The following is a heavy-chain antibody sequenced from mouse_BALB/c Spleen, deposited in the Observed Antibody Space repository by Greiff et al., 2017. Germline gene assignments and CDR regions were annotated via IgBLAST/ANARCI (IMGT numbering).Heavy chain of an antibody. J-gene: IGHJ4*01. CDR1: GYTFTDYN. Sequence: EVQLKQSGPELVKPGASVKISCKASGYTFTDYNMHWVKQSHGKSLEWIGYIYPYNGGTGYNQKFKSKATLTVDNSSSTAYMELRSLTSEDSAVYYCARRDYGNYDAMDYWGQGTSVTVSS. CDR3: ARRDYGNYDAMDY. D-gene: IGHD2-1*01. CDR2: IYPYNGGT. V-gene: IGHV1S29*02.